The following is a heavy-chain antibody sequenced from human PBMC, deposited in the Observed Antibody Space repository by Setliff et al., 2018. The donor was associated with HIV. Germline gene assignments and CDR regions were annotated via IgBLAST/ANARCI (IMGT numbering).Heavy chain of an antibody. V-gene: IGHV1-69*10. CDR3: ARGKQMSRRSDAFDI. CDR2: IIPIASVP. CDR1: GGSFNTYG. Sequence: SVKVSCKASGGSFNTYGIHWVRQAPGQGLEWMGGIIPIASVPNYSQKFQDRLTITADESTTTVYMDMSSLRSDDTAVYYCARGKQMSRRSDAFDIWGQGTKVTVSS. D-gene: IGHD6-6*01. J-gene: IGHJ3*02.